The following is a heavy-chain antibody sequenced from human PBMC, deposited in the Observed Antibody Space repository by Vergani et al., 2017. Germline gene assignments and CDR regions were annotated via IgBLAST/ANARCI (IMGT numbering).Heavy chain of an antibody. Sequence: QLQLQESGPGLVKPSETLSLTCTVSGGSISSSSYYWGWIRQPPGKGLEWIGSIYYSGSTYYNPSLKSRVTISVDTSKNQFSLKLSSVTAADTAVYYCASLYCSGGSCYTHPYWYFDLWGRGTLVTVSS. J-gene: IGHJ2*01. CDR2: IYYSGST. CDR1: GGSISSSSYY. CDR3: ASLYCSGGSCYTHPYWYFDL. D-gene: IGHD2-15*01. V-gene: IGHV4-39*01.